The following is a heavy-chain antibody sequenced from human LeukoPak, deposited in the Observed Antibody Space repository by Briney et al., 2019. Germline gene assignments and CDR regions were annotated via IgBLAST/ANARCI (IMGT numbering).Heavy chain of an antibody. V-gene: IGHV3-7*01. Sequence: PGGSLRLSCAASGFTFSNHWMSWVRQAPGKGLEWVANIRQDGAEKYYVDSVKGRFTISRDNAKNSVYLEMNSLRVEDTAVYFCARAPHFESSGPLWGQGTLVTVSS. CDR3: ARAPHFESSGPL. CDR2: IRQDGAEK. J-gene: IGHJ4*02. D-gene: IGHD3-22*01. CDR1: GFTFSNHW.